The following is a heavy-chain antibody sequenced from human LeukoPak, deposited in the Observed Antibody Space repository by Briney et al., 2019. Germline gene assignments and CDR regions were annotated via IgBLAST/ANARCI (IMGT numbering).Heavy chain of an antibody. V-gene: IGHV4-39*01. Sequence: SETLSLTCAVYGGSFSGYYWGWIRQPPGKGLEWIGSIYYSGSTYYNPSLKSRVTISVDTSKNQFSLKLSSVTAADTAVYYCARQYIAAAGRGYFQHWGQGTLVTVSS. J-gene: IGHJ1*01. CDR3: ARQYIAAAGRGYFQH. CDR2: IYYSGST. CDR1: GGSFSGYY. D-gene: IGHD6-13*01.